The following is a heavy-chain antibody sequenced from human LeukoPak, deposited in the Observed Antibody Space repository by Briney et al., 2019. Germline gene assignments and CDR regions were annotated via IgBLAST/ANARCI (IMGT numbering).Heavy chain of an antibody. D-gene: IGHD6-13*01. Sequence: ASVKVSCKASGGTFSSYAISWVRQAPGQGLEWMGGIIPIFGTANYAQKFQGRVTMTRDTSTSTVYMELSSLRSEDTAVYYCAREEQGSSWTGGMDVWGQGTTVTVSS. CDR1: GGTFSSYA. CDR3: AREEQGSSWTGGMDV. CDR2: IIPIFGTA. J-gene: IGHJ6*02. V-gene: IGHV1-69*05.